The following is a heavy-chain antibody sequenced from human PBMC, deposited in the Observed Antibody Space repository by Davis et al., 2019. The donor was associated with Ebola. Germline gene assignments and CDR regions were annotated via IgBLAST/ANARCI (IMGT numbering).Heavy chain of an antibody. CDR1: GFTFSSYS. CDR2: ISSSSSTI. J-gene: IGHJ4*02. V-gene: IGHV3-48*01. CDR3: AKDRTIFGVEMGDY. D-gene: IGHD3-3*01. Sequence: GESLKISCAASGFTFSSYSMNWVRQAPGKGLEWVSYISSSSSTIYYADSVKGRFTISRDNSKNTLYLQMNSLRAEDTAVYYCAKDRTIFGVEMGDYWGQGTLVTVSS.